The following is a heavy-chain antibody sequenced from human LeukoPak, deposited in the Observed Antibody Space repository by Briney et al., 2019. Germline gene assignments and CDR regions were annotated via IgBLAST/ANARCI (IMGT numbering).Heavy chain of an antibody. J-gene: IGHJ4*02. CDR3: AKGVGYYFDY. Sequence: PGRSLRLSCAASGFTFSSYGMHWVRQAPGKGLEWVAVISYDGSNKYYADSVKGRFTISRDNSKSTLYLQMNSLRAEDTAVYYCAKGVGYYFDYWGQGTLVTVSS. CDR1: GFTFSSYG. D-gene: IGHD2-15*01. V-gene: IGHV3-30*18. CDR2: ISYDGSNK.